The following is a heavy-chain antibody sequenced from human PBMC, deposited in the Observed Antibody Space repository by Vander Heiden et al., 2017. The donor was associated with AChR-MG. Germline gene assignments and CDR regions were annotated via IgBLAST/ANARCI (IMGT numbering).Heavy chain of an antibody. CDR1: GYTFTGYY. D-gene: IGHD2-15*01. Sequence: QVQLVQSGAEVTKPGASVKVSCKASGYTFTGYYIPLLRPARGQGLEWMGWINPNSGGTNYAQKFQGRVTMTRDTSISTAYMELSRLRSDDTTVYYCARVAGKEAVVVVVATNYYYYGMDVWGQGTTVTVSS. CDR3: ARVAGKEAVVVVVATNYYYYGMDV. J-gene: IGHJ6*02. V-gene: IGHV1-2*02. CDR2: INPNSGGT.